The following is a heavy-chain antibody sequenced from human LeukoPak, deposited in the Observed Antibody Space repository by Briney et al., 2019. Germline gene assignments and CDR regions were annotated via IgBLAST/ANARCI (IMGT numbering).Heavy chain of an antibody. Sequence: ASVKVSCKASGYTXTSYGISWVRQAPGQGLEWMGWISAYNGNTNYAQKLQGRVTMTTDTSTSTAYMEVRSLRSDDTAVYYCARDTGYGSGSYWFDYWGQGTLVTVSS. CDR1: GYTXTSYG. V-gene: IGHV1-18*01. CDR2: ISAYNGNT. D-gene: IGHD3-10*01. J-gene: IGHJ4*02. CDR3: ARDTGYGSGSYWFDY.